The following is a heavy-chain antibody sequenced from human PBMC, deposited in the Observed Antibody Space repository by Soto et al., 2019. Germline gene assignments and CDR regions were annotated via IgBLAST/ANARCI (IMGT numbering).Heavy chain of an antibody. CDR1: GYTFTSYY. V-gene: IGHV1-46*03. J-gene: IGHJ4*02. D-gene: IGHD4-17*01. Sequence: ASVKVSCKASGYTFTSYYMHWVRQAPGQGLEWMGIINPGGGSTSYAQKFQGRVTMTRDTSTSTVYMELSSLRSEDTAVYYCARGLMTTVTNNYFDYWGQGTLVTVSS. CDR2: INPGGGST. CDR3: ARGLMTTVTNNYFDY.